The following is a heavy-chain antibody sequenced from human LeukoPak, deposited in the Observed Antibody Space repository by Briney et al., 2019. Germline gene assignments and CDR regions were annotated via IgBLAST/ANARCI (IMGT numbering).Heavy chain of an antibody. CDR2: IYWNDDK. J-gene: IGHJ4*02. V-gene: IGHV2-5*01. D-gene: IGHD3-22*01. CDR3: AHRTYYYDTSGYYYDY. Sequence: SGPTLVKPTQTLTLTCTFSGFSLSTNGVGVGWIRQPPGKALQWLALIYWNDDKRYSPSLKSRLTITKDTSRNQVVLTMTNMDPVDTATYYCAHRTYYYDTSGYYYDYWGQGTLVTVSS. CDR1: GFSLSTNGVG.